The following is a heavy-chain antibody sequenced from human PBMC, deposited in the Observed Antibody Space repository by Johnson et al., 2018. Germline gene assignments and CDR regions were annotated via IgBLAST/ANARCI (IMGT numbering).Heavy chain of an antibody. CDR2: ISWNRGST. D-gene: IGHD3-3*01. J-gene: IGHJ1*01. CDR3: AKAPVGWLGEGAEYFQH. Sequence: VQLVQSGGGLVQPGRSLRLCCAASGFTFDAYAMHWVRQAPGKGLEWVSGISWNRGSTGYADSVKGRFTISRDNAKNSLYLQMNSLRAEDTALYYCAKAPVGWLGEGAEYFQHWGQGTLVTVSS. CDR1: GFTFDAYA. V-gene: IGHV3-9*01.